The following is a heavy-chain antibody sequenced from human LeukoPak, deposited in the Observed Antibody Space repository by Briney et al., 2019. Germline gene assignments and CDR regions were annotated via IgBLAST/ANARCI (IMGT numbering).Heavy chain of an antibody. D-gene: IGHD3/OR15-3a*01. J-gene: IGHJ6*02. CDR3: ARGGTGWDDAYFYYYYGMDV. CDR2: INHSGST. Sequence: PSETLSLTCAVYGGSFSNFYWSWIRQPSGKGLEWIGEINHSGSTNYNPSLKSRVTISVDTSKNQFSLKLSSVTAADTAMYYCARGGTGWDDAYFYYYYGMDVWGQGTTVTVSS. CDR1: GGSFSNFY. V-gene: IGHV4-34*01.